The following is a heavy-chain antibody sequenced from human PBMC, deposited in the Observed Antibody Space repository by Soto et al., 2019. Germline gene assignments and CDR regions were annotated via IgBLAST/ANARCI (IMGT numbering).Heavy chain of an antibody. CDR2: ISYDGSNK. V-gene: IGHV3-30*18. CDR1: GFTFSSYG. Sequence: VQLVESGGGVVQPGRSLRLSCAASGFTFSSYGMHWVRQAPGKGLEWVAVISYDGSNKYYADSVKGRFTISRDNSKNTLYLQMNSLRAEDTAVYYCAKDSSGWYGGYFDYWGQGTLVTVSS. D-gene: IGHD6-19*01. J-gene: IGHJ4*02. CDR3: AKDSSGWYGGYFDY.